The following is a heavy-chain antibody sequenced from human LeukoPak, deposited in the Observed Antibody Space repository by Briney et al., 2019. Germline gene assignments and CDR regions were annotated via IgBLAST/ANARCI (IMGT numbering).Heavy chain of an antibody. Sequence: GGSLRLSCAASGFTFSSYWMHWVRQAPGKGLVWVSRINSDGSSTSYADSVKGRFTISRDNAKNTLYLQMNSLRAEDTAVYYCARGITMVRGVISDWFDPWGQGTLVTVSS. CDR2: INSDGSST. V-gene: IGHV3-74*01. CDR3: ARGITMVRGVISDWFDP. CDR1: GFTFSSYW. J-gene: IGHJ5*02. D-gene: IGHD3-10*01.